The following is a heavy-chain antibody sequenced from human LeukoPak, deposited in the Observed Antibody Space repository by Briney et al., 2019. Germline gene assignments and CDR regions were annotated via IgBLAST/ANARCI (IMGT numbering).Heavy chain of an antibody. CDR1: GFTFSSYG. D-gene: IGHD4-23*01. Sequence: PGGSLRLSCAASGFTFSSYGMHWVRQAPGKGLEWVAVIWYDGSNKYYADSVKGRFTISRDNSKNTLYLQMNSLRAEDTAVYYCAKGGGLTPFDYWGQGTLVTVSS. J-gene: IGHJ4*02. CDR3: AKGGGLTPFDY. V-gene: IGHV3-33*06. CDR2: IWYDGSNK.